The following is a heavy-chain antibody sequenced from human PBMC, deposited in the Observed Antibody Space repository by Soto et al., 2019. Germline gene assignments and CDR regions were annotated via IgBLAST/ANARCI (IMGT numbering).Heavy chain of an antibody. CDR3: ARVGSDDSGSYYILDH. D-gene: IGHD3-10*01. Sequence: QLQLQESGSGLVEPSQTLSLTCTVSGASISSGGYSWPWIRQPPGKGLEWIGYTYESGNTYYNSSLDSRVTISLDVSKNQFSLKLSSVTAADTAVYYCARVGSDDSGSYYILDHWGQGSLVTVSS. CDR1: GASISSGGYS. V-gene: IGHV4-30-2*01. J-gene: IGHJ4*02. CDR2: TYESGNT.